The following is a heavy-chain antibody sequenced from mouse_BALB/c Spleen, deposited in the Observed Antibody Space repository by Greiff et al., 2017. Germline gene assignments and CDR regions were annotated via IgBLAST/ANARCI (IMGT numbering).Heavy chain of an antibody. Sequence: DVKLQESGPGLVKPSQSLSLTCTVTGYSITSDYAWNWIRQFPGNKLEWMGYISYSGSTSYNPSLKSRISITRDTSKNQFFLQLNSVTTEDTATYYCARRRGNYWFAYWGQGTLVTVSA. J-gene: IGHJ3*01. D-gene: IGHD2-1*01. CDR1: GYSITSDYA. CDR3: ARRRGNYWFAY. V-gene: IGHV3-2*02. CDR2: ISYSGST.